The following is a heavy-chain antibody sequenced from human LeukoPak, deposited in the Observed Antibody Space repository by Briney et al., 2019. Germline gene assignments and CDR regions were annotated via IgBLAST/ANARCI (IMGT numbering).Heavy chain of an antibody. J-gene: IGHJ6*02. V-gene: IGHV3-23*01. D-gene: IGHD1-26*01. CDR2: ISGSGGTT. CDR1: GFTFNNYA. CDR3: AKPVGATTWAGYYGMDV. Sequence: GGSLRLSCAASGFTFNNYAMSWVRQAPGKGLEWVSAISGSGGTTYYADSVKGRFTFSRDNSKNTLYLQMNSLRAEDTAVYYCAKPVGATTWAGYYGMDVWGQGTTVTVSS.